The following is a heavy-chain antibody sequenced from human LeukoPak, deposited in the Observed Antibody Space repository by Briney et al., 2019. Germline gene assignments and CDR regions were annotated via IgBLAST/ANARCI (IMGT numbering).Heavy chain of an antibody. CDR3: ARSSYYDSSGYYNSLDYFDY. V-gene: IGHV1-8*01. CDR1: GYTFTSYD. CDR2: MNPNSGNT. D-gene: IGHD3-22*01. Sequence: GASVKVSCKASGYTFTSYDINWVRQATGQGLEWMGWMNPNSGNTGYAQKFQGRVTMTRNTSISTAYMELSSLRSEDTAVYYCARSSYYDSSGYYNSLDYFDYWGQGTLVTVSS. J-gene: IGHJ4*02.